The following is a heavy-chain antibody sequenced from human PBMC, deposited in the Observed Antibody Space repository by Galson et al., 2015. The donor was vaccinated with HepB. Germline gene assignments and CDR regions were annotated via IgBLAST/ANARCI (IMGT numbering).Heavy chain of an antibody. CDR3: ARSDYGGHIVVVPAAPRGWFDP. Sequence: QSRAEVTKPGESLKISCKGSGYSFTSYWIGWVRQMPGKGLEWMGIIYPGDSDTRYSPSFQGQVTISADKSISTAYLQWSSLKASDTAMYYCARSDYGGHIVVVPAAPRGWFDPWGQGTLSTVSS. V-gene: IGHV5-51*03. D-gene: IGHD2-2*01. CDR2: IYPGDSDT. CDR1: GYSFTSYW. J-gene: IGHJ5*02.